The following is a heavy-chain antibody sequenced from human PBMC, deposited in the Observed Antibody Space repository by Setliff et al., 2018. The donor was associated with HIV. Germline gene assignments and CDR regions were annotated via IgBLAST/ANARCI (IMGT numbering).Heavy chain of an antibody. CDR3: ARGRGRITMLQEVTTFEYYMDV. D-gene: IGHD3-10*01. J-gene: IGHJ6*03. V-gene: IGHV4-34*01. Sequence: SETLSLTCAVYGGSFNGYYWSWIRQPPGKGLEWIGEINHSGSTNYNPSLKSRVTISLDTSKNQFSLKLSSVTAADTAVYYCARGRGRITMLQEVTTFEYYMDVWDKGTTVTVSS. CDR1: GGSFNGYY. CDR2: INHSGST.